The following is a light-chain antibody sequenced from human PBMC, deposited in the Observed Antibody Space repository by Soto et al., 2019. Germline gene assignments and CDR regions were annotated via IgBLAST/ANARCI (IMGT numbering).Light chain of an antibody. V-gene: IGLV1-40*01. CDR1: SSIIGAGYD. J-gene: IGLJ3*02. CDR3: QSYDSSLSGWV. Sequence: QSVLTQPPSVSGAPGQRVTISCTGSSSIIGAGYDVHWYQQLPGTAPQLLIYGKSNRPSGVPDRFSGSKSGTSASLAITGLQAEDEADYYCQSYDSSLSGWVFGGGTQLTVL. CDR2: GKS.